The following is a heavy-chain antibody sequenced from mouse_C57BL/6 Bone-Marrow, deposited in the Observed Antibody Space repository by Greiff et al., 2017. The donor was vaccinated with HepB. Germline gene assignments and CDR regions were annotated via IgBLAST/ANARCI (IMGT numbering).Heavy chain of an antibody. V-gene: IGHV5-6*01. CDR3: ARQRDSYSFAY. D-gene: IGHD2-12*01. J-gene: IGHJ3*01. CDR2: ISSGGSYT. CDR1: GFTFSSYG. Sequence: EVQLVESGGDLVKPGGSLKLSCAASGFTFSSYGMSWVRQTPDKRLEWVATISSGGSYTYYPDRVKGRFTISRDNAKNTLYLQMSSLKSEDTAMYYGARQRDSYSFAYWGQGTLVTVSA.